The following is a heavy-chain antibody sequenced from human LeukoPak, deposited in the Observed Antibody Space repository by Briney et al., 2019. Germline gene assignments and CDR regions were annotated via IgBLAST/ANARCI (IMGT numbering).Heavy chain of an antibody. CDR1: GGSISSYY. CDR2: IYYSGST. CDR3: AREYGSASFDP. V-gene: IGHV4-59*01. D-gene: IGHD3-10*01. J-gene: IGHJ5*02. Sequence: PSETLSLTCTVSGGSISSYYWSWIRQPPGKGLEWIGYIYYSGSTNYNPSLKSRVTISVDTSKNQFSLKLSSVTAADTAVYYCAREYGSASFDPWGQGTLVTVSS.